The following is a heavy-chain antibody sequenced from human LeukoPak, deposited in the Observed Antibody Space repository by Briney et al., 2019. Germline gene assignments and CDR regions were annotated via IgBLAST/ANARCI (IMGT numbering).Heavy chain of an antibody. CDR2: INRPPDST. CDR3: AKTRPLDSSSWSHGDY. V-gene: IGHV3-23*01. Sequence: GGSLRLSCAASGFTFSSYSMAWVRQAPGKGLEWVSGINRPPDSTFAADSVKGRFTISRDNSKNTLYLQMNSLRVEDTALYYCAKTRPLDSSSWSHGDYWGQGTLVTVSS. CDR1: GFTFSSYS. J-gene: IGHJ4*02. D-gene: IGHD6-13*01.